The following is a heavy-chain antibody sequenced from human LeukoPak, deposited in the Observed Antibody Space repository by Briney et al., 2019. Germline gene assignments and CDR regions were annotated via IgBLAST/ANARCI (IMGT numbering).Heavy chain of an antibody. CDR2: ITNGATT. D-gene: IGHD4-17*01. CDR1: GFTFSSYA. V-gene: IGHV3-23*01. J-gene: IGHJ4*02. CDR3: TKELSALQWAGDETTVTEGY. Sequence: PGGSLRLSCTASGFTFSSYAMNWVRQAPGKGLDWVSVITNGATTYYSDSLKGRFTISRDNYKSTLFLQMNSLRAEDTAIYYCTKELSALQWAGDETTVTEGYWGQGTLVTVSS.